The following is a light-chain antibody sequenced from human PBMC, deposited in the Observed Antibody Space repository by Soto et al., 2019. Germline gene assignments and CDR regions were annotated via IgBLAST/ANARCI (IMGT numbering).Light chain of an antibody. CDR3: QQANSFPLT. CDR2: TAS. J-gene: IGKJ4*01. V-gene: IGKV1-12*01. CDR1: PCISSR. Sequence: EIQMTQSPSSVSASVGDRVTITCRASPCISSRLAWYQQNPGKAPKLLIYTASSLQSGVPSRFSGSGSETDFTLTISSLQPEDFATYYCQQANSFPLTFGGGTKVEIK.